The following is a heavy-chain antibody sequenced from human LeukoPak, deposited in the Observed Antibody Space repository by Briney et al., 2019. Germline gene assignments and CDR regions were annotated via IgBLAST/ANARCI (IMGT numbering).Heavy chain of an antibody. V-gene: IGHV4-59*01. D-gene: IGHD3-9*01. CDR2: IYYSGST. CDR3: ARLRYFDWFAWFNP. Sequence: SETLSLTCTVSGGSISSYYWSWIRQPQGKGLEWIGYIYYSGSTNYNPSLKSRVTISVDTSKNQFSLKLSSVTAADTAVYYCARLRYFDWFAWFNPWGQGTLVTVSS. CDR1: GGSISSYY. J-gene: IGHJ5*02.